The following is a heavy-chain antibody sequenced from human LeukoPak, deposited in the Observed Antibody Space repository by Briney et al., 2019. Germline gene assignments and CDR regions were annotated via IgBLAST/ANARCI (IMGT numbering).Heavy chain of an antibody. J-gene: IGHJ6*02. D-gene: IGHD5-12*01. CDR3: ARELHVDIVATRVRGAYYYYGMDV. CDR1: GFTFSSYW. V-gene: IGHV3-21*01. Sequence: PGGSLRLSCAASGFTFSSYWMHWVRHIPGKGLEWVSSISSSSSYIYYADSVKGRFTISRDNAKNSLYLQMNSLRAEDTAVYYCARELHVDIVATRVRGAYYYYGMDVWGQGTTVTVSS. CDR2: ISSSSSYI.